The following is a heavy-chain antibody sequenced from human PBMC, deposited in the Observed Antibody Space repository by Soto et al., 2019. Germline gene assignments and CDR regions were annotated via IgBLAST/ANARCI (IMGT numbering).Heavy chain of an antibody. CDR1: GGTFSSYA. V-gene: IGHV1-69*13. CDR2: IIPIFGTA. Sequence: SVKVSCKASGGTFSSYAISWVRQAPGQGLEWMGGIIPIFGTANYAQKFQGRVTITADESTSTAYMELSSLRSEDTAVYYCARDEVVVTAYDAFDIWGQGTMVTVSS. J-gene: IGHJ3*02. CDR3: ARDEVVVTAYDAFDI. D-gene: IGHD2-21*02.